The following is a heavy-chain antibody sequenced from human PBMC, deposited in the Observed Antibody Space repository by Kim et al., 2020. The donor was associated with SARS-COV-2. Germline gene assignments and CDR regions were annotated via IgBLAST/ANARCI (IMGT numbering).Heavy chain of an antibody. CDR2: MNPNSGNT. CDR1: GYTFTSYD. CDR3: ARGGRGSMIVVVIRPYYYYAMDV. V-gene: IGHV1-8*02. D-gene: IGHD3-22*01. Sequence: ASVKVSCKASGYTFTSYDINWVRQATGQGLEWMGWMNPNSGNTGYAQKFQGRVTMTRNTPISTAYMELSSLRSEDTAVYYCARGGRGSMIVVVIRPYYYYAMDVWGERTTVTVSS. J-gene: IGHJ6*04.